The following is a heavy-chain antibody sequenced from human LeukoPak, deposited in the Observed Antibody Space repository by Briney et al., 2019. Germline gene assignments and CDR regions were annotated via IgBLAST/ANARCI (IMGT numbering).Heavy chain of an antibody. CDR3: ATVTGIAAADDY. CDR2: INPNSGGT. CDR1: GYTFTGYY. Sequence: ASVKVSCKASGYTFTGYYMHWVRQAPGQGLEWMGWINPNSGGTNYAQKFQGRVTMTRDTSISTAYMELSRLRSDDTAVYYCATVTGIAAADDYWGQGTLVTVSS. J-gene: IGHJ4*01. D-gene: IGHD6-13*01. V-gene: IGHV1-2*02.